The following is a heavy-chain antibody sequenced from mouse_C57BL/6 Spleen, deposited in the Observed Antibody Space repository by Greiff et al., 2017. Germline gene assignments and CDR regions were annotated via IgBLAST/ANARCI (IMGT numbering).Heavy chain of an antibody. CDR1: GYTFTSYW. CDR2: IDPSDSYT. CDR3: ARRDIYYYGD. J-gene: IGHJ2*01. D-gene: IGHD1-1*01. Sequence: QVQLQQPGAELVKPGASVKLSCKASGYTFTSYWMQWVKQRPGQGLEWIGEIDPSDSYTNYNQKFKGKATLTVDTSSSTAYMQLSSLTSEDSAVYYCARRDIYYYGDGGQGTTLTVSS. V-gene: IGHV1-50*01.